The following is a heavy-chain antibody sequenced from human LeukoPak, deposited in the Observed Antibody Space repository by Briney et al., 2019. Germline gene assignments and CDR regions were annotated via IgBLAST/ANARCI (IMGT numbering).Heavy chain of an antibody. D-gene: IGHD2-2*01. CDR3: ARDACSSTSCLRNYYGMDV. CDR2: IYSGGST. J-gene: IGHJ6*02. CDR1: GFSVSSNY. V-gene: IGHV3-53*01. Sequence: GGSLRLSCAASGFSVSSNYMSWVRQAPGKGLEWVSVIYSGGSTYYADSVKGRFTISRDSSKNTLYLQINSLRAEDTAVYYCARDACSSTSCLRNYYGMDVWGQGTTVTVSS.